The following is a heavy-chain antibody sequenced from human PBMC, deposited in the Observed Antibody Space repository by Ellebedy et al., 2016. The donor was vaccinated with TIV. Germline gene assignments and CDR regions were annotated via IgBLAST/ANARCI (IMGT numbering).Heavy chain of an antibody. V-gene: IGHV3-33*01. D-gene: IGHD3-10*01. CDR1: GFTFSSYG. J-gene: IGHJ6*02. CDR3: ARDTASPRGHYGSLRIPAPLYYYYGMDV. CDR2: LWYDGSNK. Sequence: GESLKISCAASGFTFSSYGMHWVRQAPGKGLEWVGVLWYDGSNKYYADSVKGRFTISRDNSKNTLYLQMNSLRAEDTAVYYCARDTASPRGHYGSLRIPAPLYYYYGMDVWGQGTTVTVSS.